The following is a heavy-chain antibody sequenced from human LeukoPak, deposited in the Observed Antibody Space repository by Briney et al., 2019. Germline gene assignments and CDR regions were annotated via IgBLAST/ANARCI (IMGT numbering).Heavy chain of an antibody. J-gene: IGHJ4*02. D-gene: IGHD1-1*01. Sequence: PSETPSLTCTVSGVSISSSYSYWGWIRQPPGMGLEWVSGISPSGDITYYADSVKGRFTISRDNSKSTVYLQMDSLRFEDAAVYYCAQDLAYIRFDNWGQGTLVTVSS. V-gene: IGHV3-23*01. CDR2: ISPSGDIT. CDR1: GVSISSSYS. CDR3: AQDLAYIRFDN.